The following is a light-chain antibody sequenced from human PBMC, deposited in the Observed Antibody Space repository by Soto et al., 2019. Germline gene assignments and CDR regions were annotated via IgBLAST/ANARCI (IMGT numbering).Light chain of an antibody. J-gene: IGKJ1*01. CDR3: QQYNSYRA. CDR1: ESIDSW. CDR2: KAS. Sequence: DIQMTQSPSTRSASVGDRVTITRRASESIDSWLAWHQQKPGRAPKLLISKASSLESGVPSRFSGSGFGTEFTLTISSLQPEDFATYYCQQYNSYRALGQGTKV. V-gene: IGKV1-5*03.